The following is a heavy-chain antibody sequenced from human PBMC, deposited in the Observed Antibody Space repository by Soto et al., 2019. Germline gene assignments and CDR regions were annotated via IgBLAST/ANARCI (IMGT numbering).Heavy chain of an antibody. CDR2: IIPIFGTA. CDR1: GGTFSSYA. CDR3: ARVDPHYYGSGSYSREDNWFDP. Sequence: ASVKVSCKASGGTFSSYAISWVRQAPGQGLEWMGGIIPIFGTANYAQKFQGRVTITADESTSTAYMELSSLRSEDTAVYYCARVDPHYYGSGSYSREDNWFDPWGQGTLVTVSS. D-gene: IGHD3-10*01. J-gene: IGHJ5*02. V-gene: IGHV1-69*13.